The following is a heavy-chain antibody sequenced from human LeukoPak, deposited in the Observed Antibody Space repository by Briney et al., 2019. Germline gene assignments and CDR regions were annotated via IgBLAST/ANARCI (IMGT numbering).Heavy chain of an antibody. CDR1: GFTFSSYS. CDR3: ARDSYTYYYDSSGYSFDY. J-gene: IGHJ4*02. V-gene: IGHV3-21*01. CDR2: ISSSSSYI. Sequence: GGSLRLSCTASGFTFSSYSLNWVRQAPGKGLEWVSSISSSSSYIYYADSVKGRFTISRDNAKNSLYLQMNSLRAEDTAVYCCARDSYTYYYDSSGYSFDYWGQGTLVTVSS. D-gene: IGHD3-22*01.